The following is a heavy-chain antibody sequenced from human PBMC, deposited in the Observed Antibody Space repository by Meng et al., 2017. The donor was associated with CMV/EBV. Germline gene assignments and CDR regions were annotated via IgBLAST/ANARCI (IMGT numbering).Heavy chain of an antibody. CDR3: TTYFSYYFDY. Sequence: GGSLRLSCAASGFTFSSYGMHWVRQAPGKGLEWVGRIKSKTDGGTTDYASPVKGRFTISRDDSKNTLYLQMNSLKTEDTAVYYCTTYFSYYFDYWGQGTLVTVSS. CDR2: IKSKTDGGTT. J-gene: IGHJ4*02. D-gene: IGHD2/OR15-2a*01. CDR1: GFTFSSYG. V-gene: IGHV3-15*01.